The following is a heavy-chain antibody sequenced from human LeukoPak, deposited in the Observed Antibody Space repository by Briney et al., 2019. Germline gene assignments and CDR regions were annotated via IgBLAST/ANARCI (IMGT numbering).Heavy chain of an antibody. Sequence: GGSLRLSCAASGFTFSIYRMNWVRQAPGKGLEGVSSITGSSSHIYYADSVKGRFTISRDNAKNSLYLQMNSLRAEDTAVYYCARDSRPTMIVAADFDYWGQGALVTVSS. CDR3: ARDSRPTMIVAADFDY. D-gene: IGHD3-22*01. CDR2: ITGSSSHI. J-gene: IGHJ4*02. CDR1: GFTFSIYR. V-gene: IGHV3-21*01.